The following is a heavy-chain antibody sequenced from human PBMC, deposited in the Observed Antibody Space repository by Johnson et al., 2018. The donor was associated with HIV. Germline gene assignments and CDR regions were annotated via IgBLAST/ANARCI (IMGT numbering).Heavy chain of an antibody. CDR1: GFTFSDYY. Sequence: QVQLVESGGGLVKPGGSLRLSCAASGFTFSDYYMSWIRQAPGKGLEWVSYISSSGSTIYYADSVKGRFTVSRDNAKNSLYLQMNSLRAEDTAMYYCSRGMWIPEIDAIDIWGQGTMVTVSS. CDR2: ISSSGSTI. J-gene: IGHJ3*02. V-gene: IGHV3-11*04. CDR3: SRGMWIPEIDAIDI. D-gene: IGHD5-18*01.